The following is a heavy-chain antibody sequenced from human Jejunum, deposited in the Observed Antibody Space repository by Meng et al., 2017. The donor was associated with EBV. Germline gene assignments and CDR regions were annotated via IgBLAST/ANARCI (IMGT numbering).Heavy chain of an antibody. CDR2: ISGSGGTT. J-gene: IGHJ5*02. D-gene: IGHD2-2*01. V-gene: IGHV3-23*04. CDR3: AKESSSSYYWYDP. Sequence: VQVVESGGGLVQPGGSLRLSCSASGFTFSNDAMSWVRQARGKGLEWVSSISGSGGTTYYADSVKGRFTISRDNSKTTVYLQRHSLRAEDTAMYYCAKESSSSYYWYDPWGQGTLVTVSS. CDR1: GFTFSNDA.